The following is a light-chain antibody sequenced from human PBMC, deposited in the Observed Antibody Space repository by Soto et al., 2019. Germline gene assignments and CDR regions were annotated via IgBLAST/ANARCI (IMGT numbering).Light chain of an antibody. V-gene: IGLV2-18*02. Sequence: QSALTQPPSVSGSPGQSVAISCTGTSSDVGSYNRVSWYQQPPGTAPKVMIYEVSNRPSGVPDRFSGSKSGNTASLTISGLQAEDEADHYCSSDTSSSTYVFGTGTKVTVL. CDR2: EVS. J-gene: IGLJ1*01. CDR1: SSDVGSYNR. CDR3: SSDTSSSTYV.